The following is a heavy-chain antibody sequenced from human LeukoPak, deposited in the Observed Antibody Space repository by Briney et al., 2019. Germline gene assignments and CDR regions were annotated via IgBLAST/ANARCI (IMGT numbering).Heavy chain of an antibody. CDR1: GFTFSSYA. J-gene: IGHJ4*02. V-gene: IGHV3-23*01. CDR3: AKAHADLYYYDSSGYFVPFDY. Sequence: PGGSLRLSCAASGFTFSSYAMSWVRQAPGKGLEWVSAISGSGGSTYYADSVKGRFTISRDNSKNTLYLQMNSLRAEDTAVYYCAKAHADLYYYDSSGYFVPFDYWGQGTLVTVSS. CDR2: ISGSGGST. D-gene: IGHD3-22*01.